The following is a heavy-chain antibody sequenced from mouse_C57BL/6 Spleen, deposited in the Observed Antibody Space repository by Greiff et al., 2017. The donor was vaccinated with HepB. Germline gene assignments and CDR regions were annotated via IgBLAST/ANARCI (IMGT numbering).Heavy chain of an antibody. Sequence: EVKLVESGGGLVKPGGSLKLSCAASGFTFSSYAMSWVRQTPEKRLEWVATISDGGSYTYYPDNVKGRFTISRDNAKNNLYLQMSHLKSEDTAMYYCARERLRRDGAWFAYWGQGTLVTVSA. CDR1: GFTFSSYA. V-gene: IGHV5-4*01. D-gene: IGHD2-2*01. J-gene: IGHJ3*01. CDR3: ARERLRRDGAWFAY. CDR2: ISDGGSYT.